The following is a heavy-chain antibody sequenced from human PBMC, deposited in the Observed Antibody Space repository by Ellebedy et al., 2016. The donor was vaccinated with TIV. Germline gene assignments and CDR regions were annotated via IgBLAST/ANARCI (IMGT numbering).Heavy chain of an antibody. CDR2: VYYSGSP. CDR1: GGSVSSTRYY. CDR3: ARDPALPRGRFDP. Sequence: MPSETLSLTCSVSGGSVSSTRYYWAWIRQPPGKGLEYIGSVYYSGSPYYNPSLKSRVTVSVDTSKNQFSLNLSSVPAADTAVYYCARDPALPRGRFDPWGQGTLVTVSS. V-gene: IGHV4-39*07. J-gene: IGHJ5*02.